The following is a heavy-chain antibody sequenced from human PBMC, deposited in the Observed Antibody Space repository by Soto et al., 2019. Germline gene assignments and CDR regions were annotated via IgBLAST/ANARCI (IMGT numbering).Heavy chain of an antibody. Sequence: GGSLRLSCAASGFTFSSYGMHWVRQAPGKGLEWVAVISYDGSNKYYADSVKGRFTISRDNSKNTLYLQMNSLRAEDTAVYYCAKDLKGYYYYGMDVWGQGTTVTVSS. CDR2: ISYDGSNK. CDR3: AKDLKGYYYYGMDV. CDR1: GFTFSSYG. J-gene: IGHJ6*02. V-gene: IGHV3-30*18.